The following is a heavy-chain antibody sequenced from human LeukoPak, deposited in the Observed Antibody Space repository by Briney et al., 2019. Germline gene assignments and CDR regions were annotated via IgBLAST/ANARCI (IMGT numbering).Heavy chain of an antibody. V-gene: IGHV4-59*08. CDR2: IYYSGST. Sequence: PSETLSLTCTVSGGSISSYYWSWIRQPPGKGLEWIGYIYYSGSTYYNPSLKSRVTISVDTSKNQFSLKLSSVTAADTAVYYCARMKYYYDSSGYYTVRYFDYWGQGTLVTVSS. J-gene: IGHJ4*02. D-gene: IGHD3-22*01. CDR1: GGSISSYY. CDR3: ARMKYYYDSSGYYTVRYFDY.